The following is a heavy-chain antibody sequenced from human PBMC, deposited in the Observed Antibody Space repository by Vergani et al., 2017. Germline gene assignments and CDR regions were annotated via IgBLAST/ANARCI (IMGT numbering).Heavy chain of an antibody. Sequence: EVQLVESGGGLVQPGGSLRLSCSTFGFTFSSYAMYWFRQAPGKGLEFVSSISTNGGTTYYADSVKGRFTISRDNSESTLHLQMTSLRAEDTAVYYCANIAAPGPRGRGTGNWGQGTLVTVSS. CDR2: ISTNGGTT. V-gene: IGHV3-64D*06. CDR3: ANIAAPGPRGRGTGN. D-gene: IGHD6-13*01. CDR1: GFTFSSYA. J-gene: IGHJ4*02.